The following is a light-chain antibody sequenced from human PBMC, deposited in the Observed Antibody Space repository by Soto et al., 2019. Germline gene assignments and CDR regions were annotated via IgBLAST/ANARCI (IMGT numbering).Light chain of an antibody. V-gene: IGKV3-20*01. CDR1: QSVGSTY. J-gene: IGKJ1*01. CDR3: LQYGSSPRS. Sequence: EIVLTQSPGTLSLSPGERATLSCRASQSVGSTYLAWYQHKLGQAPRLLIYGASSKASGIPDRFSGSGSGTDFTLTITKLEPEDFAVYYCLQYGSSPRSFGQGTKVDIK. CDR2: GAS.